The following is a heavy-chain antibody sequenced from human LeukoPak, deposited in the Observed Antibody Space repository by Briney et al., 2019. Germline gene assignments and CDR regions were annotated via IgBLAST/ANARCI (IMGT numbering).Heavy chain of an antibody. Sequence: PGGSLRLSCAASGFTFSDSYMTWVRQAPGKGLEWVAFIRYDGSNKYYADSVKGRFTISRDNSKNTLYLQMNSLRAEDTAVYYCAKLSFLPQQVVVIHDYWGQGTLVTVSS. J-gene: IGHJ4*02. CDR3: AKLSFLPQQVVVIHDY. CDR2: IRYDGSNK. D-gene: IGHD3-22*01. V-gene: IGHV3-30*02. CDR1: GFTFSDSY.